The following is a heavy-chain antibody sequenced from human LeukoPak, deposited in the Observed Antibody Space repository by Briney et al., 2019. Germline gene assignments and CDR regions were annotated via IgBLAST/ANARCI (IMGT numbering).Heavy chain of an antibody. CDR2: TYYRSKWYH. J-gene: IGHJ4*02. Sequence: SQTLSLTCAISGDSVSNTTTAWNWIRQSPSRGLEWLGRTYYRSKWYHEYAISVRSRIIINSDTSRNQFSLHLNSVTPDDTAVYYCAKGYSMSYWGQGTLVTVSS. V-gene: IGHV6-1*01. CDR1: GDSVSNTTTA. CDR3: AKGYSMSY. D-gene: IGHD5-12*01.